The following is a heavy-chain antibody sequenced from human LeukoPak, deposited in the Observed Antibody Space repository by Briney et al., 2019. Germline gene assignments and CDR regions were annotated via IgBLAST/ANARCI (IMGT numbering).Heavy chain of an antibody. CDR1: GFTFDDYA. CDR3: AKASPMITFGGVSHFDY. CDR2: ISWNSGSI. V-gene: IGHV3-9*01. Sequence: GGSLRLSCAASGFTFDDYAMHWVRHAPGKGLEWVSGISWNSGSIVYADSVKGRFTISRDNAKDSLYLQMNSLRAEDTALYYCAKASPMITFGGVSHFDYWGQGTLVTVSS. J-gene: IGHJ4*02. D-gene: IGHD3-16*01.